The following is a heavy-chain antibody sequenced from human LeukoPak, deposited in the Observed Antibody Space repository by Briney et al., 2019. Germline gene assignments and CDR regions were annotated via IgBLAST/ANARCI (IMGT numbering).Heavy chain of an antibody. CDR2: INPNSGGT. D-gene: IGHD2-2*01. CDR1: GYTFTGYY. CDR3: ARGYCSSTSCYYYFDY. J-gene: IGHJ4*02. Sequence: GASVKVSCKASGYTFTGYYMHWVRQAPGQGPEWMGWINPNSGGTNYAQKFQGRVTMTRDTSISTAYMELSRLRSDDTAVYYCARGYCSSTSCYYYFDYWGQGTLVTVSS. V-gene: IGHV1-2*02.